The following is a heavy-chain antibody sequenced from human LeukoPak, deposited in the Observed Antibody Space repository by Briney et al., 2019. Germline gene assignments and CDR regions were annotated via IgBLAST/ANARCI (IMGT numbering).Heavy chain of an antibody. CDR2: IYYSGST. Sequence: SETLSLTCTVSGGSISSYYWSWIRQPPGKGLEWIGYIYYSGSTYYNPSLKSRVTISVDTSKNQFSLKLSSVTAADTAVYYCARLRYYYDSSGYRYWYFDLWGRGTLVTVSS. V-gene: IGHV4-59*06. CDR3: ARLRYYYDSSGYRYWYFDL. CDR1: GGSISSYY. D-gene: IGHD3-22*01. J-gene: IGHJ2*01.